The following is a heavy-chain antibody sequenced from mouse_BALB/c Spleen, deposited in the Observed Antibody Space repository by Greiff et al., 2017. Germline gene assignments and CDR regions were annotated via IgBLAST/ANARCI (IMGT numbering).Heavy chain of an antibody. CDR3: TRRRVDYTEFAY. D-gene: IGHD2-13*01. CDR1: GYTFTSYW. CDR2: IYPGNSDT. V-gene: IGHV1-5*01. J-gene: IGHJ3*01. Sequence: EFQLQQSGTVLARPGASVKMSCKASGYTFTSYWMHWVKQRPGQGLEWIGAIYPGNSDTSYNQKFKGKAKLTAVTSTSTAYMGLSSLTNEDSAVYYYTRRRVDYTEFAYWGQGTLVTVSA.